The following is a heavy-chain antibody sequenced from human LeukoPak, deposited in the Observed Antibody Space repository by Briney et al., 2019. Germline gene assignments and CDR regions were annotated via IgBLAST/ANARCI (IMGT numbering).Heavy chain of an antibody. V-gene: IGHV4-59*01. J-gene: IGHJ6*03. CDR3: AREAARPLEYYYYMDV. CDR2: IFESQTT. CDR1: GGSISGYY. D-gene: IGHD6-6*01. Sequence: PSETLSLTCTVSGGSISGYYWSWMRQPPGKGLEWVGYIFESQTTGYNPSLESRVTISQDTSRNQFSLKLSSVTAADTAVYYCAREAARPLEYYYYMDVWGKGTTVTVSS.